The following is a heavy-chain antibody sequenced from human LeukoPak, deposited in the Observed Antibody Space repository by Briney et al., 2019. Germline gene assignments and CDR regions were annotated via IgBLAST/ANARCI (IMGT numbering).Heavy chain of an antibody. CDR2: IKQDGSEK. D-gene: IGHD5-18*01. V-gene: IGHV3-7*01. J-gene: IGHJ4*02. Sequence: GGSLRLSCAASGFTFSNYWMSWVRQAPGKGLEWVANIKQDGSEKYYVDSVRGRFTISRDNAKNSLYLQMNSLRAEDTAVYYCARVSGIQLWLRHFAYWGQGTLVTVSS. CDR1: GFTFSNYW. CDR3: ARVSGIQLWLRHFAY.